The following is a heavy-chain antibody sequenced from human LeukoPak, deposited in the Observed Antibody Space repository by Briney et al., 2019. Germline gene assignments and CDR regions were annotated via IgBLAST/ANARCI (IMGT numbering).Heavy chain of an antibody. J-gene: IGHJ6*03. CDR3: AAGSTITKTAAYYYYMDV. D-gene: IGHD1-14*01. Sequence: SETLSLTCTVSDGSISSYYWSWIRQPPGKGLEWIGYIYYPGSTNYNPYLKSRVTISVDTSKNQFSLKLNSVTAADTAVYYCAAGSTITKTAAYYYYMDVWGKGTTVTVSS. V-gene: IGHV4-59*01. CDR1: DGSISSYY. CDR2: IYYPGST.